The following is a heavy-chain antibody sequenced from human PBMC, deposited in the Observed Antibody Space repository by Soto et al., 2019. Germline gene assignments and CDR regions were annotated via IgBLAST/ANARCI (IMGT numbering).Heavy chain of an antibody. Sequence: SETLSLTCTVSSGSVSTYYWSWIRLPAGKGLEWIGRIFINGNTNYNPSLRSRVTMSVDTSKGQFSLNLSSVTAADTAVYYCARFGRGYSYGYLDYWGQGTLVTVSS. V-gene: IGHV4-4*07. D-gene: IGHD5-18*01. J-gene: IGHJ4*02. CDR1: SGSVSTYY. CDR3: ARFGRGYSYGYLDY. CDR2: IFINGNT.